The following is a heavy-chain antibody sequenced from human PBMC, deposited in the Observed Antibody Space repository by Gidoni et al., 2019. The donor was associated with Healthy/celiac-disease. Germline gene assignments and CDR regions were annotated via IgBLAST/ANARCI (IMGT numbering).Heavy chain of an antibody. Sequence: EVRLLESGGGLVQPGGSLGLSCSASGSTFSRYAMSWVLQAPGKGLEWVSASSGSGGSTYYADSVKGRFTISRDNSKNTLYLQMNSLRAEDTAVYYCAKNANKGVLRFLEWPDYWGQGTLVTVSS. CDR3: AKNANKGVLRFLEWPDY. D-gene: IGHD3-3*01. J-gene: IGHJ4*02. CDR1: GSTFSRYA. V-gene: IGHV3-23*01. CDR2: SSGSGGST.